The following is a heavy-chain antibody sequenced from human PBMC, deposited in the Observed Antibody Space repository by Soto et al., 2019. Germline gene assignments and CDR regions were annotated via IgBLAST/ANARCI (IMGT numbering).Heavy chain of an antibody. CDR2: IHYSGSV. J-gene: IGHJ3*02. CDR3: AREVITSAESEHDAFDI. Sequence: QVQLQESGPGLVKPSQTLSLTCSVSGGSISSNNHYWSWLRQPPGQGLEWIGYIHYSGSVYYNPSLESRVTISVDTSKNQFSLKVTSVTAADTAVYYCAREVITSAESEHDAFDIWGQGTMVTVSS. V-gene: IGHV4-30-4*08. CDR1: GGSISSNNHY.